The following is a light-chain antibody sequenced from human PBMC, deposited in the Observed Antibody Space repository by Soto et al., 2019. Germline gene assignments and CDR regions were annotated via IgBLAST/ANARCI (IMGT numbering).Light chain of an antibody. V-gene: IGKV1-8*01. CDR3: KQYYSYPPLT. J-gene: IGKJ4*01. CDR1: QGISSY. CDR2: AAS. Sequence: AIRMTQSPSSLSASTGDRVTITCRASQGISSYLAWYQQKPWKAPKLLIYAASTLQRGVPSRFSGSGSGTDFTLTISCLQSEDFATYYCKQYYSYPPLTFGGGTKVEIK.